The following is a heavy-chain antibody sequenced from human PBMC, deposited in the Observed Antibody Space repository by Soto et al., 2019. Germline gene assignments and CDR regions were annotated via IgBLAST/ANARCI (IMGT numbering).Heavy chain of an antibody. J-gene: IGHJ4*02. CDR2: IYYSGTN. D-gene: IGHD2-8*01. CDR3: ARANWYCEY. CDR1: GASINNQY. V-gene: IGHV4-59*11. Sequence: SETLSLTSTASGASINNQYSSWNRQPPEKGLEWIGYIYYSGTNNYNATLKGRVTISVDTSKIQVSLNLTSLTAADTATYYCARANWYCEYWGQGTLVTVSS.